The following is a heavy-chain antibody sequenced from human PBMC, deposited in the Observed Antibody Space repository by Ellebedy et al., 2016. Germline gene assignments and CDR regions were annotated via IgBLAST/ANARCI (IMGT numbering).Heavy chain of an antibody. Sequence: GESLKISXAASGFTFSASALHWVRQVPGDGLQWVAVISFSGGNTYYADSVKGRFTISRDNSRNTLYLQMNNLRSEDTAVFYCASGVAGTGGRIDHWGRGTLVSVSS. CDR3: ASGVAGTGGRIDH. CDR2: ISFSGGNT. V-gene: IGHV3-30*04. CDR1: GFTFSASA. D-gene: IGHD6-19*01. J-gene: IGHJ5*02.